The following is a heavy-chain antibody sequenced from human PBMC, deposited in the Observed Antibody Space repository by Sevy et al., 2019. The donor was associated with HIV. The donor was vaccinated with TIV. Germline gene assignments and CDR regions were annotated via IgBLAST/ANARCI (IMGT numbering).Heavy chain of an antibody. J-gene: IGHJ4*02. CDR3: ARGKLDYGDYYYFDY. CDR1: GFTVSTKY. V-gene: IGHV3-53*01. Sequence: GGSLRLSCAASGFTVSTKYMSWVRQALGKGLEWVSVIYSAHSTYYTDSVKGRFTISRDNSKNTLYLQMNSLRAEDTAVYYCARGKLDYGDYYYFDYWGQGTLVTVSS. CDR2: IYSAHST. D-gene: IGHD4-17*01.